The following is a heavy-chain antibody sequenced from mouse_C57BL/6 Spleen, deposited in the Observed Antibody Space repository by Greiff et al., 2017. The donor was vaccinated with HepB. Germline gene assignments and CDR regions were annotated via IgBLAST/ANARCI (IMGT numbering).Heavy chain of an antibody. D-gene: IGHD2-5*01. V-gene: IGHV3-6*01. CDR2: ISYDGSN. Sequence: DVKLQESGPGLVKPSQSLSLTCSVTGYSITSGYYWNWIRQFPGNKLEWLGYISYDGSNNYNPSLKNRISITRDTSKNQFFLKLNSVTTEDTATYDCARERLYSNYFDYGGQGTTLTVSS. J-gene: IGHJ2*01. CDR1: GYSITSGYY. CDR3: ARERLYSNYFDY.